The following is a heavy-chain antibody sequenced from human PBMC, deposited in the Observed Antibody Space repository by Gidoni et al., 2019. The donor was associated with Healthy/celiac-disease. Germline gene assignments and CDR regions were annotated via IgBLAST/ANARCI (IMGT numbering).Heavy chain of an antibody. CDR2: ISYDGSNK. CDR3: AKSLQHSSVDY. J-gene: IGHJ4*02. V-gene: IGHV3-30*18. D-gene: IGHD6-19*01. CDR1: GVTFSSYG. Sequence: QVQLVESGGGVVQPGRSLRLSCAASGVTFSSYGMHWVRQAPGKGLEWVAVISYDGSNKYYADSVKGRFTIPRDNSKNTLYLQMNSLRAEDTAVYYCAKSLQHSSVDYWGQGTLVTVSS.